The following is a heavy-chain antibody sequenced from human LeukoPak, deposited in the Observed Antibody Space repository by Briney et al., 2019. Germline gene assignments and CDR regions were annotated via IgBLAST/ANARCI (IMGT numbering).Heavy chain of an antibody. CDR2: IDSTTGGS. V-gene: IGHV3-23*01. J-gene: IGHJ4*02. D-gene: IGHD1-26*01. Sequence: GGSLRLSCAASGFPFSSYSMSWVRQAPGKGLEWVSTIDSTTGGSYYADSVKGRFIISRDNSQNTLYLQLNSLRAEDTAVYYCATSRVGALYFDYWGQGTLVTVSS. CDR3: ATSRVGALYFDY. CDR1: GFPFSSYS.